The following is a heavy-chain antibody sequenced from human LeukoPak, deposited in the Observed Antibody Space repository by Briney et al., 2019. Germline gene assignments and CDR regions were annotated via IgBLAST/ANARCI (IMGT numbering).Heavy chain of an antibody. CDR2: IYHSGST. J-gene: IGHJ4*02. CDR1: GGSISSGGYS. Sequence: PSETLSLTCAVSGGSISSGGYSWSWIRQPPGKGLEWIGYIYHSGSTYYNPSLKSRVTISVDRSKNQLSLKLSSVTAADTAVYYCARDWAAAGFDYWGQGTLVTVSS. D-gene: IGHD6-13*01. CDR3: ARDWAAAGFDY. V-gene: IGHV4-30-2*01.